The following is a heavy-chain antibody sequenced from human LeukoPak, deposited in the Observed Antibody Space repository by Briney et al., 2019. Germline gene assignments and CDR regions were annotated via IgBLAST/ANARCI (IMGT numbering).Heavy chain of an antibody. CDR3: AKQGSGSYRPGRDYFDY. D-gene: IGHD1-26*01. J-gene: IGHJ4*02. V-gene: IGHV1-18*01. CDR1: GYTFTSYG. Sequence: ASVKVSCKASGYTFTSYGISWVRQAPGQGLEWMGWISAYNGNTNYAQKLQGRVTMTTDTSTSTAYMELRSLRSDDTAVYYCAKQGSGSYRPGRDYFDYWGQGTLVTVSS. CDR2: ISAYNGNT.